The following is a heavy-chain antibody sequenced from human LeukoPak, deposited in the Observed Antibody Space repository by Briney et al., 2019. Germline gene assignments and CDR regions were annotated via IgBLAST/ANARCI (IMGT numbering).Heavy chain of an antibody. Sequence: QTGGSLRLSCAASGFTFSSYAMSWVRQAPGKGLEWVSTISGSGGSTYYADSVKGRFTISRDNSKNTLHLQMNSLRAEDTAVYYCAKRLDYFDYWGQGTLVTVSS. CDR3: AKRLDYFDY. CDR1: GFTFSSYA. D-gene: IGHD1-1*01. J-gene: IGHJ4*02. CDR2: ISGSGGST. V-gene: IGHV3-23*01.